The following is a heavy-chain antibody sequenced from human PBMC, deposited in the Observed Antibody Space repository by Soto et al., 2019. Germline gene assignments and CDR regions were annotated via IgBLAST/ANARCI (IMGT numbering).Heavy chain of an antibody. CDR2: IYPGDSDT. V-gene: IGHV5-51*01. CDR1: GYTFTNYW. Sequence: GESLKISCKGFGYTFTNYWIGWVRQMPGKGPEWMGIIYPGDSDTKYNPSFQGQVTISADKSITTTYLQWSSLKASDTAIYYCAASVFYYGMDVWGQGTTVTVSS. CDR3: AASVFYYGMDV. J-gene: IGHJ6*02.